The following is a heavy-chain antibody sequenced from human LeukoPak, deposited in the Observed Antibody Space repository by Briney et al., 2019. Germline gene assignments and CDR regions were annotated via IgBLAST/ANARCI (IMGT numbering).Heavy chain of an antibody. CDR3: AGDLVIVVVPAAIEYRGWFDP. J-gene: IGHJ5*02. Sequence: SETLSLTCTVSGGSISSYYWSWIRQPAGKGLEWIGRVYTSGSTNYNPSLKSRVTMSVDTSKNQFSLKLSSVTAADTAVYYCAGDLVIVVVPAAIEYRGWFDPWGQGTLVTVSS. D-gene: IGHD2-2*01. CDR1: GGSISSYY. V-gene: IGHV4-4*07. CDR2: VYTSGST.